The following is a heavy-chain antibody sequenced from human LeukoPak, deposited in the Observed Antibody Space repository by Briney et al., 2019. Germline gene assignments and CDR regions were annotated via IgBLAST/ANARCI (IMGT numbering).Heavy chain of an antibody. J-gene: IGHJ4*02. Sequence: ASVKVSCKASGGTFSSYAISWVRQAPGQGLEWMGRIIPILGIANYAQKFQGRVTITADKSTSTAYMELSSLRSEDTAVYYCASENVDTAMAIDYWGQGTLVTVSS. D-gene: IGHD5-18*01. CDR1: GGTFSSYA. V-gene: IGHV1-69*04. CDR2: IIPILGIA. CDR3: ASENVDTAMAIDY.